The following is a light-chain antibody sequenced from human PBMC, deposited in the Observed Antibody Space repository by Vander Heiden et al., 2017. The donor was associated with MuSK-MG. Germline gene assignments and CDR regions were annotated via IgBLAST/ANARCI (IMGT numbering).Light chain of an antibody. J-gene: IGKJ2*01. CDR2: DAS. CDR3: QQYDKVPIT. V-gene: IGKV1-33*01. Sequence: DIQMTQSPSSLSASVGDRVTITCQASQDINNYVNWYQQKPGKAPKLLFFDASNLHTGGPARFSGSGSGTDFTFTINSLQPEDIATYHCQQYDKVPITFGQGTKVEIK. CDR1: QDINNY.